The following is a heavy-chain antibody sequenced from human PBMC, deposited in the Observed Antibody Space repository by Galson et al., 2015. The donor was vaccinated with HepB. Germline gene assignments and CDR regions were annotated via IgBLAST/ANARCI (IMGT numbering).Heavy chain of an antibody. CDR3: ARDGGYRGMGNYYYYYGMDV. V-gene: IGHV4-59*01. CDR2: IYYSGST. Sequence: ETLSLTCTVSGGSISSYYWSWIRQPPGKGLEWIGYIYYSGSTNYNPSLKSRVTISVDTSKNQFSLKLSSVTAADTAVYYCARDGGYRGMGNYYYYYGMDVWGQGTTVTVSS. D-gene: IGHD3-16*01. J-gene: IGHJ6*02. CDR1: GGSISSYY.